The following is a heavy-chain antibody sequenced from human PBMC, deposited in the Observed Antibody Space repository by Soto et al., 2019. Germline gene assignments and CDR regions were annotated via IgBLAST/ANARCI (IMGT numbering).Heavy chain of an antibody. CDR1: GFSFNFSA. D-gene: IGHD5-18*01. CDR3: VRDSGANYGTFWYFDL. Sequence: QVQLVASGGGVVQPGRSLRISCAATGFSFNFSAMYWVRQAPGKGLEWVAMISNDGSSENYADSVRGRFIISRDNSKKTLFLQMNSLRPEDTATYYCVRDSGANYGTFWYFDLWGRGTLVTVSS. J-gene: IGHJ2*01. V-gene: IGHV3-30-3*01. CDR2: ISNDGSSE.